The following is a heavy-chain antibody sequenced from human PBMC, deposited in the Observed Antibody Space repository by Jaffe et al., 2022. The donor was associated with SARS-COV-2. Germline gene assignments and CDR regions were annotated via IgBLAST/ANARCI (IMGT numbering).Heavy chain of an antibody. CDR3: ARQEVCSGGSCYHRDYYYYGMDV. CDR2: IYPGDSDT. CDR1: GYSFTSYW. J-gene: IGHJ6*02. V-gene: IGHV5-51*01. Sequence: EVQLVQSGAEVKKPGESLKISCKGSGYSFTSYWIGWVRQMPGKGLEWMGIIYPGDSDTRYSPSFQGQVTISADKSISTAYLQWSSLKASDTAMYYCARQEVCSGGSCYHRDYYYYGMDVWGQGTTVTVSS. D-gene: IGHD2-15*01.